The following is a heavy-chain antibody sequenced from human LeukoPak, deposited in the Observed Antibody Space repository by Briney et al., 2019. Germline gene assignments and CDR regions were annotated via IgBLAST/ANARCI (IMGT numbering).Heavy chain of an antibody. D-gene: IGHD2-15*01. CDR2: IADSGDIT. J-gene: IGHJ4*02. V-gene: IGHV3-23*01. CDR3: AKRHRTSGGSCLDS. Sequence: GGSLRLSCAASGFNFNNYPMSWVRQAPGKGLEWVSFIADSGDITYYAGSVKGRFTISRDNSKNTVSLQMNNLRAEDTAIYYCAKRHRTSGGSCLDSWGQGTLVTVSS. CDR1: GFNFNNYP.